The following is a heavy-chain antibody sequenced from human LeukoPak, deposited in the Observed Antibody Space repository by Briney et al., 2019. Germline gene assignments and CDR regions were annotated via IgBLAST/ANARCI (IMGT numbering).Heavy chain of an antibody. CDR2: IKPDGSEK. J-gene: IGHJ4*02. Sequence: GGSLRLSCAAPGFTFSSYSMNWVRQAPGKGLEWVANIKPDGSEKYYMDSVRGRFTISRDNAKNSLNLQMNSLRAEDTAVYYCARGWDYSSDYWGQGALVTVSS. V-gene: IGHV3-7*01. CDR1: GFTFSSYS. D-gene: IGHD6-6*01. CDR3: ARGWDYSSDY.